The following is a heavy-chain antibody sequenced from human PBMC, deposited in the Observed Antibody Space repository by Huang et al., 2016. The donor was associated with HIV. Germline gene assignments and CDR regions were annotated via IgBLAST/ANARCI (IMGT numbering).Heavy chain of an antibody. CDR3: ARGQGGYYYYYMDV. J-gene: IGHJ6*03. V-gene: IGHV4-34*01. CDR1: GGSFSGYY. Sequence: QVQLQQWGAGLLRPSETLSLTCAVYGGSFSGYYGTWIRQPPGKGLEWIGEINNRESTNYNPSLKSRVTMSVDTSRNQFSLTLTSVTAADTAVYYCARGQGGYYYYYMDVWGKGTTVTVSS. CDR2: INNREST.